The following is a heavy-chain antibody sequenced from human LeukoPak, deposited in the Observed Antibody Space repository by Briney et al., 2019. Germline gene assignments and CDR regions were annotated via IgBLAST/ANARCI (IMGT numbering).Heavy chain of an antibody. CDR1: GFTFSSYW. V-gene: IGHV3-74*01. CDR3: AREQRITMIIGYYYGMDV. CDR2: INSDGSST. D-gene: IGHD3-22*01. Sequence: GGSLRLSCAASGFTFSSYWMHWVRQAPGKGLVWVSRINSDGSSTSYADSVKGRFTISRDNAKNTLYLQMNSLRAEDTAVYYCAREQRITMIIGYYYGMDVWGQGTTVTV. J-gene: IGHJ6*02.